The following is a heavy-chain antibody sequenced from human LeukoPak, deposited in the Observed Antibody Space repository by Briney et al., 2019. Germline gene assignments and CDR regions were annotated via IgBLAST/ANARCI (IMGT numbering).Heavy chain of an antibody. CDR3: ARRGSIVGATRPFDY. Sequence: SETLSLTCTVSGGSISSSSYYWGWIRQPPGKGLEWIGSIYYSGSTYYNPSLKSRATISVDTSKNQFSLKLSSVTAADTAVYYCARRGSIVGATRPFDYWGQGTLVTVSS. J-gene: IGHJ4*02. CDR1: GGSISSSSYY. V-gene: IGHV4-39*01. CDR2: IYYSGST. D-gene: IGHD1-26*01.